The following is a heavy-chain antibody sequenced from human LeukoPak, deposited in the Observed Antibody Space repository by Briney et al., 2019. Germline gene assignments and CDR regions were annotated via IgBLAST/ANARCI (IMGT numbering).Heavy chain of an antibody. Sequence: SPSLSLTWAVYDGSVGGYCWGWIRQYGREGLEWIGEINDRGSTKYNPSLKSGLTMYADTPKSQVSLQLASVTAADPCVYFCARLRRLRPGVRFECWRRGTPVTVPS. CDR1: DGSVGGYC. J-gene: IGHJ4*02. V-gene: IGHV4-34*01. CDR2: INDRGST. D-gene: IGHD3-10*01. CDR3: ARLRRLRPGVRFEC.